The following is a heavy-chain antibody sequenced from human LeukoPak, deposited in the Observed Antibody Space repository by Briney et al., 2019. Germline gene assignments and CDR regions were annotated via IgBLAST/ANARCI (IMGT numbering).Heavy chain of an antibody. CDR2: IYYDGSNK. V-gene: IGHV3-30*04. J-gene: IGHJ4*02. CDR1: GFTFSGYA. Sequence: GGSLRLSCAASGFTFSGYAMSWVRQAPGKGLEWVAVIYYDGSNKYYADSVKGRFTISRDNSKSTLYLQMNSLRAEDTAVFYCARDRGLSYFDYWGQGTLVTVSS. CDR3: ARDRGLSYFDY. D-gene: IGHD1-26*01.